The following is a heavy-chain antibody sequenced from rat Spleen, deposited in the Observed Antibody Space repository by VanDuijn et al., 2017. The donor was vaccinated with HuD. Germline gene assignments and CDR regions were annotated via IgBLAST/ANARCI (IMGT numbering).Heavy chain of an antibody. CDR3: ARHNSGYGVMDA. Sequence: EVQLAESGGGLVQPGRSLKLSCAASGFTFSDHYMAWFRQAPTKGLEWVASISYDGYTTHYRDSVKGRFTISRDNAKSTLYLQMDSLRSEDTATYYGARHNSGYGVMDAWGQGASVTVSS. D-gene: IGHD4-3*01. CDR1: GFTFSDHY. J-gene: IGHJ4*01. CDR2: ISYDGYTT. V-gene: IGHV5-7*01.